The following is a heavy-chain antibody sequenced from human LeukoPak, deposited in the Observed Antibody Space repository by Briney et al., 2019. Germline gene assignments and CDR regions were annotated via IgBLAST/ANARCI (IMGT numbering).Heavy chain of an antibody. CDR2: IIPIFGTV. Sequence: ASVKVSCKASGGTFSSYAISWVRQAPGQGLEWMGGIIPIFGTVNYAQKFQGRVTITADESTSTAYMELSSLRSEDTAVYYCAREYYDFWSGYPYWGQGTLVTVSS. V-gene: IGHV1-69*01. J-gene: IGHJ4*02. CDR3: AREYYDFWSGYPY. CDR1: GGTFSSYA. D-gene: IGHD3-3*01.